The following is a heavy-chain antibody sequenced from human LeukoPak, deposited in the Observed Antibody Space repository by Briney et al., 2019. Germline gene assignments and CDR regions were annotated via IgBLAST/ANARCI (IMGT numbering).Heavy chain of an antibody. Sequence: GGSLRLSCAASGFTFSTYAMSGVREAPGKVLEWGSTFSASDGSTYYTDSVKGRFTISRDNSKNTLYLQLNSLRAEDTAVYYCAKDTTTSFWYFDLWGRGTLVTVSS. CDR2: FSASDGST. V-gene: IGHV3-23*01. CDR3: AKDTTTSFWYFDL. D-gene: IGHD1-14*01. J-gene: IGHJ2*01. CDR1: GFTFSTYA.